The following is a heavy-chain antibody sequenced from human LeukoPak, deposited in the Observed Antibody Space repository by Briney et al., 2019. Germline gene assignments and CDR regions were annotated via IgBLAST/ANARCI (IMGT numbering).Heavy chain of an antibody. CDR3: ARDLENPYCSGGSCYSGY. Sequence: GASVKVSCTASGYTFTGYYMHWVRQAPGQGLEWMGWINPNSGGTNYAQKFQGRVTMTRDTSISTAYMELSRLRSDDTAVYYCARDLENPYCSGGSCYSGYWGQGTLVTVSS. CDR1: GYTFTGYY. V-gene: IGHV1-2*02. CDR2: INPNSGGT. J-gene: IGHJ4*02. D-gene: IGHD2-15*01.